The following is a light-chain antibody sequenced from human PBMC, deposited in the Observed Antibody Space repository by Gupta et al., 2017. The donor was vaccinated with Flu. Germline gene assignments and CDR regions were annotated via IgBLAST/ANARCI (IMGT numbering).Light chain of an antibody. V-gene: IGKV3-20*01. J-gene: IGKJ1*01. Sequence: EVVLTQSPGTLSLSPGERATLSCRASQSVSSTYLAWYQQKPGQAPRLLVFGASNRAIGIPDRFSGSGAGTDFTLTISSLGPEDFAVYYCQHYNSEPLTWTFGQGTRVEIK. CDR3: QHYNSEPLTWT. CDR1: QSVSSTY. CDR2: GAS.